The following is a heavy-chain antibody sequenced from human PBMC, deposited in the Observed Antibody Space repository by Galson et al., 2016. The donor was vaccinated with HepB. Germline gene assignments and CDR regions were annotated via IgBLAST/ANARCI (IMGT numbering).Heavy chain of an antibody. CDR3: ARHVAVPGTRGFDS. J-gene: IGHJ4*02. Sequence: SETLSLTCTVSGDSMTSNWWSWVRQPPGQALDWIGEAYHSGSTHYNPSLNNRVTRSIDTSNNQLSLELNFVTAADTAIYYCARHVAVPGTRGFDSWGQGTLVTVSS. CDR2: AYHSGST. CDR1: GDSMTSNW. V-gene: IGHV4-4*02. D-gene: IGHD6-19*01.